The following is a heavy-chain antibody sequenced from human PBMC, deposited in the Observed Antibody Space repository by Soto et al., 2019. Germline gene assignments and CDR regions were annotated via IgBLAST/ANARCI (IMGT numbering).Heavy chain of an antibody. CDR3: ARDSNYDSSGSHLDY. V-gene: IGHV3-11*01. CDR2: ISSSGSTI. D-gene: IGHD3-22*01. Sequence: PGGSLRLSCAASGFTFSDYYMSWNRQAPGKGLEWVSYISSSGSTIYYADSVKGRFTISRDNAKNSLYLQMNSLRAEDTAVYYCARDSNYDSSGSHLDYWGQGTLVTVSS. CDR1: GFTFSDYY. J-gene: IGHJ4*02.